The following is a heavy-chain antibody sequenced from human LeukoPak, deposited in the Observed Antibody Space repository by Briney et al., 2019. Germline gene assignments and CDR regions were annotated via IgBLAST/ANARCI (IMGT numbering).Heavy chain of an antibody. D-gene: IGHD4-11*01. CDR1: GVTFSSYT. V-gene: IGHV1-69*02. CDR3: ASLVYSNTARYYFDY. CDR2: IIPILGIA. J-gene: IGHJ4*02. Sequence: SVKVSCKASGVTFSSYTISWVRQAPGQGLEWMGRIIPILGIANYAQKFQGRVTITADKSTSTAYMELSSLRSEDTAVYYCASLVYSNTARYYFDYWGQGTLVTVSS.